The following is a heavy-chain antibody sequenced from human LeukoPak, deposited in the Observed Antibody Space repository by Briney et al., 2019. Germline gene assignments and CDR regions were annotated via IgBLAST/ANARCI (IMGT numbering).Heavy chain of an antibody. CDR3: ARGRGRYYYDSSGYYYFDY. J-gene: IGHJ4*02. CDR1: GGSFSGYY. D-gene: IGHD3-22*01. CDR2: INHSGST. V-gene: IGHV4-34*01. Sequence: SEILSLTCAVYGGSFSGYYWSWIRQPPGKGLEWIGEINHSGSTNYNPSLKSRVTISVDTSKNQFSLKLSSVTAADTAVYYCARGRGRYYYDSSGYYYFDYWGQGTLVTVSS.